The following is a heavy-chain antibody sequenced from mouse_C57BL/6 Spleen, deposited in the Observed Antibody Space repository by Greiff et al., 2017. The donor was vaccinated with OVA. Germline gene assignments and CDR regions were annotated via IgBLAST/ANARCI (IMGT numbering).Heavy chain of an antibody. CDR3: ARESELGRYFDV. Sequence: EVKVVESEGGLVQPGSSMKLSCTASGFTFSDYYMAWVRQVPEKGLEWVANINYDGSSTYYLDSLKSRFIISRDNAKNILYLQMSSLKSEDTATYYCARESELGRYFDVWGTGTTVTVSS. V-gene: IGHV5-16*01. J-gene: IGHJ1*03. CDR1: GFTFSDYY. CDR2: INYDGSST. D-gene: IGHD4-1*01.